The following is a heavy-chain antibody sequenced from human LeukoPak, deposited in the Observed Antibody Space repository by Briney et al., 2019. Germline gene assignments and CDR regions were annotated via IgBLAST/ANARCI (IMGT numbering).Heavy chain of an antibody. J-gene: IGHJ4*02. V-gene: IGHV4-59*12. CDR1: GGSISSYY. Sequence: SETLSLTCTVSGGSISSYYWSWIRQPPGKGLEWIGYIYNSGSTNYNPSLKSRVAISVDTSKNQFSLKLSSVTAADTAVYYCARGLRRPTAARFDYWGQGTLVTVSS. CDR2: IYNSGST. CDR3: ARGLRRPTAARFDY.